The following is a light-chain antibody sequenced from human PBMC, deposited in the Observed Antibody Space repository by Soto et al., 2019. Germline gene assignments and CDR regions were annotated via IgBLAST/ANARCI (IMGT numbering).Light chain of an antibody. Sequence: AIQLTQSPSSLSASVGDRVTITCRASQGIRSALGWYQQKPGKAPKLLIYAASTLQSGVPSRFSGSGSGTDFTLTISSLQPEDFATYYCLLDFSYFWAFGQGTKVDIK. V-gene: IGKV1-6*01. J-gene: IGKJ1*01. CDR2: AAS. CDR1: QGIRSA. CDR3: LLDFSYFWA.